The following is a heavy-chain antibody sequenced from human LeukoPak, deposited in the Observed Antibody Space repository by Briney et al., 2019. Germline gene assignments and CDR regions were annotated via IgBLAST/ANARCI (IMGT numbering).Heavy chain of an antibody. CDR3: STQQRLTIIRRVNPHYYYYYMDV. J-gene: IGHJ6*03. CDR1: GYSFTSYW. D-gene: IGHD3-10*01. CDR2: IYPGDSDT. Sequence: GESLKISCKGSGYSFTSYWIGWVRQMPGKGLEWMGIIYPGDSDTRYSPSFQGQVTISADKSISTAYLQWSSLKASDTAMYYCSTQQRLTIIRRVNPHYYYYYMDVWGKGTTVTFSS. V-gene: IGHV5-51*01.